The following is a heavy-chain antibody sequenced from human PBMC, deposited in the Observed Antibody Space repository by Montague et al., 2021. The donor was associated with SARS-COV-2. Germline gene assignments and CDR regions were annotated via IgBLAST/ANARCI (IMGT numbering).Heavy chain of an antibody. D-gene: IGHD2-8*01. CDR3: ARDQSCTNGVCYTRGFDY. J-gene: IGHJ4*02. V-gene: IGHV3-11*05. CDR2: ISGSSSYT. Sequence: SLRLSCAASEFTFSDYYMSWIRQAPGKGLEWVSYISGSSSYTNYADSVKGRFTISRDNAKNSLYLQMDSLRDEDTGVYYCARDQSCTNGVCYTRGFDYWGRGTLVTXSS. CDR1: EFTFSDYY.